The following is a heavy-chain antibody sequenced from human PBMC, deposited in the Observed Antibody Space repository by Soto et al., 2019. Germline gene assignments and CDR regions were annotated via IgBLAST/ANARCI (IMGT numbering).Heavy chain of an antibody. J-gene: IGHJ6*02. CDR2: IYYSGST. V-gene: IGHV4-59*08. CDR1: GGSIRSYY. D-gene: IGHD1-1*01. CDR3: ARAWGTGTVYYGMDV. Sequence: QVQLQESGPGLVKPSETLSLTCTVSGGSIRSYYWSWIRQPPGKGLEWIGYIYYSGSTNYNPSLTSRVTITVATSKNQLSRNLSSVPAADTAVYYCARAWGTGTVYYGMDVWGQGTTVTVSS.